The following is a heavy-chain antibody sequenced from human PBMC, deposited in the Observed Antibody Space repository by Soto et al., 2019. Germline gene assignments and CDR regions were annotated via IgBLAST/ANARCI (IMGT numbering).Heavy chain of an antibody. J-gene: IGHJ4*02. CDR2: IIPIFGTA. V-gene: IGHV1-69*13. CDR1: GGTFSSYA. CDR3: ASDRGITTPEDYFDY. Sequence: SVKVSCKASGGTFSSYAISWVRQAPGQGLEWMGGIIPIFGTANYAQKFQGRVTITADESTSTAHMELSSLRSEDTAVYYCASDRGITTPEDYFDYWGQGTLVTVSS. D-gene: IGHD3-22*01.